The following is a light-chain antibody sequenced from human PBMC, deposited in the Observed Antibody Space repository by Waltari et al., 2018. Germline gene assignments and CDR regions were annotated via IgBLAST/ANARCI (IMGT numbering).Light chain of an antibody. CDR1: QSISKY. Sequence: IVLTQSPGTLSLSPGERATLSCRASQSISKYLAWYPQKPGQAPRLLIYHASSRAAGIPDRFSGSGSGTDFSLTISRLEPEDFAVYYCQHYESLPVTFGQGTKVEIK. V-gene: IGKV3-20*01. CDR2: HAS. J-gene: IGKJ1*01. CDR3: QHYESLPVT.